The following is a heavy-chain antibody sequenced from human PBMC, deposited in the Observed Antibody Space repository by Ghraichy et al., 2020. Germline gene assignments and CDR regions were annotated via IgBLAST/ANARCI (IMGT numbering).Heavy chain of an antibody. V-gene: IGHV1-69*13. D-gene: IGHD2-8*01. CDR2: IIPIFGTA. CDR1: GGTFSSYA. Sequence: SVKVSCKASGGTFSSYAISWVRQAPGQGLEWMGGIIPIFGTANYAQKFQGRVTITADESTSTAYMELSSLRSEDTAVYYCARASMVYAIHYYYYGMDVWGQGTTVTVSS. J-gene: IGHJ6*02. CDR3: ARASMVYAIHYYYYGMDV.